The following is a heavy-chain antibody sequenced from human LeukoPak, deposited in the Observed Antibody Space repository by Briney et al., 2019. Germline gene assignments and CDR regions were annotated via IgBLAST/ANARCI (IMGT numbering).Heavy chain of an antibody. CDR3: ASTFPYCGGGSCAL. Sequence: PGGSLRLSCAASGLAFSDYWTSWVRQAPGKGLEWGAKIEQDGDHQNYVDSVTGRFPISIDNAKTSLYLQMNSLRAEDTAISYCASTFPYCGGGSCALGGQGTLVTVSS. J-gene: IGHJ4*02. D-gene: IGHD2-15*01. CDR1: GLAFSDYW. CDR2: IEQDGDHQ. V-gene: IGHV3-7*01.